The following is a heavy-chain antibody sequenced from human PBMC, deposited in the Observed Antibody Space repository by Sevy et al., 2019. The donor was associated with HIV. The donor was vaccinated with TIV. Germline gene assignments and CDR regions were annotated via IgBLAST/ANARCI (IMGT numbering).Heavy chain of an antibody. CDR1: GYTFTGYY. J-gene: IGHJ4*02. CDR2: INPNSGGT. Sequence: ASVKVSCKASGYTFTGYYMHWVRQAPGQGLEWMGWINPNSGGTNYAQKFQGRVTMTRDTSISTAYMELSRLRSDDTAVYYRARESDPGITLFGVGTDWGQGTLVTVSS. CDR3: ARESDPGITLFGVGTD. D-gene: IGHD3-3*01. V-gene: IGHV1-2*02.